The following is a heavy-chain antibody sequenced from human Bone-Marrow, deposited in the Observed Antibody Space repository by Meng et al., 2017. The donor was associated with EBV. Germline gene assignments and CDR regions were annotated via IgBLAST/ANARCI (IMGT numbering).Heavy chain of an antibody. D-gene: IGHD6-19*01. CDR1: GDSISSFYY. CDR3: ARPFPSWQSPRLDPFGA. CDR2: VHYTGST. V-gene: IGHV4-39*01. J-gene: IGHJ5*02. Sequence: RPESGPGQVKPSETLSPTCTVSGDSISSFYYWGWIRQPPGRGLEWIGSVHYTGSTYYSPSLKSRVTVSVDTSKNQFSLRLTSVTAADTAVYYCARPFPSWQSPRLDPFGAWGQGTLVTVSS.